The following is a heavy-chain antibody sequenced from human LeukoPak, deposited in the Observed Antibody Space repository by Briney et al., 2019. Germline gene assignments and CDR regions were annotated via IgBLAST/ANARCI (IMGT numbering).Heavy chain of an antibody. J-gene: IGHJ4*02. CDR2: IWYDGSKK. Sequence: GGSLTLSYAASGFTFSTYGMHWVRQAPGKGLEWVAVIWYDGSKKYYADSVKGRFTISRDNSKNTLYLQMNSLRVEDTAVYYCAKDRGRYYYDSSGCDYWGQGTLVIVSS. D-gene: IGHD3-22*01. V-gene: IGHV3-30*02. CDR3: AKDRGRYYYDSSGCDY. CDR1: GFTFSTYG.